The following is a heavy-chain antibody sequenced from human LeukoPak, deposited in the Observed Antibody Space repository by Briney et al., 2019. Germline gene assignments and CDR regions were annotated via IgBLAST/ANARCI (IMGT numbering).Heavy chain of an antibody. D-gene: IGHD6-13*01. CDR1: GGPISSGGYY. CDR2: IYYSGST. J-gene: IGHJ4*02. Sequence: SETLSLTCTVSGGPISSGGYYWSWLRQHPGKGLEWIGYIYYSGSTYYNPSLKSRVTISVDTSKNQFSLKLSSVTAADTAVYYCERVFSSSSSFDYWGQETLVTVSS. V-gene: IGHV4-31*03. CDR3: ERVFSSSSSFDY.